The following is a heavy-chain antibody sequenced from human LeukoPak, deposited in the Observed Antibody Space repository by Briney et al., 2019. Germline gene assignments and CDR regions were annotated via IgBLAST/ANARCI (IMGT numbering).Heavy chain of an antibody. CDR3: ASSGYSGHTRAFDI. CDR2: IRSSSSTI. D-gene: IGHD5-12*01. J-gene: IGHJ3*02. CDR1: GFTFSSYS. Sequence: GGSLRLSCAASGFTFSSYSMNWVRQAPGKGLEWVSYIRSSSSTIYYADSVKGRFTISRDNSKNTLYLQMNSLRAEDTAVYYCASSGYSGHTRAFDIWGQGTMVTVSS. V-gene: IGHV3-48*01.